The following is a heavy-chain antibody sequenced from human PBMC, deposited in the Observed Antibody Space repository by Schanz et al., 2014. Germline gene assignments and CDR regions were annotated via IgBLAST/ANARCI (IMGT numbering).Heavy chain of an antibody. CDR3: TRDRAYHSFDY. V-gene: IGHV3-7*01. CDR1: GFTFSSYS. CDR2: IKEDGSQK. D-gene: IGHD1-26*01. Sequence: VQLVESGGGVVQPGGSLRLSCAASGFTFSSYSMNWVRQAPGKGLEWVATIKEDGSQKYYLDSVKGRFTISRDNARNSLYLQMTSLRAEDTALYYCTRDRAYHSFDYWGQGTLVTVSS. J-gene: IGHJ4*02.